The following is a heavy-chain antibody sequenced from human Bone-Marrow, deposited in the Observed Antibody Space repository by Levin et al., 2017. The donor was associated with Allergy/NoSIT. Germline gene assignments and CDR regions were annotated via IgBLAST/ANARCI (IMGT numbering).Heavy chain of an antibody. Sequence: GESLKIACAASGFNFSIYGMNWVRQAPGKGLEWVSSISSSSSNIYHADSLKGRFTISRDNAKNSLYLQMKSLRAEDTAVYYCARDRTNGILTNYGMDVWGQGTTVTVSS. J-gene: IGHJ6*02. V-gene: IGHV3-21*04. CDR1: GFNFSIYG. CDR3: ARDRTNGILTNYGMDV. D-gene: IGHD3-9*01. CDR2: ISSSSSNI.